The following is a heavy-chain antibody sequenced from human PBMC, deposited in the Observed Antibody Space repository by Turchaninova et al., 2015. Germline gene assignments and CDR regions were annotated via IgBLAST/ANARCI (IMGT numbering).Heavy chain of an antibody. Sequence: QVQLQESGPGLVKPSQTLSLTCTVSGGSITSSNYFWGWIRQPPGKGLEWIGYINYTGSTYYNPSPQSRVTLSRDTSKNQFFLKLTSVTAADTAVYYFAREVDTPLDSDAFDIWGQGTMVAVSS. CDR2: INYTGST. CDR1: GGSITSSNYF. J-gene: IGHJ3*02. CDR3: AREVDTPLDSDAFDI. D-gene: IGHD3/OR15-3a*01. V-gene: IGHV4-30-4*08.